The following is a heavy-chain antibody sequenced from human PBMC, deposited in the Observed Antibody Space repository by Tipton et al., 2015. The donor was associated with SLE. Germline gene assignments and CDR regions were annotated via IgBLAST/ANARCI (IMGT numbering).Heavy chain of an antibody. V-gene: IGHV3-9*01. J-gene: IGHJ4*02. CDR2: ISWNSGSI. D-gene: IGHD3-10*01. Sequence: SLRLSCAASGFTFDDYAMHWVRQAPGKGLEWVSGISWNSGSIGYADSVKGRFTISRDNAKNSLYLQMNSLRAEDTALYYCARALQGVQEAYFDYWGQGTLVTVSS. CDR1: GFTFDDYA. CDR3: ARALQGVQEAYFDY.